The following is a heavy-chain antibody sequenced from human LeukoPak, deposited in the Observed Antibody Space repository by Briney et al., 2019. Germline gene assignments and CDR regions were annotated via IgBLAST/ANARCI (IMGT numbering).Heavy chain of an antibody. D-gene: IGHD3-22*01. CDR3: ARVAYYDSSGYYGYYYYYMDV. CDR1: GYTFTSYD. V-gene: IGHV1-18*01. Sequence: ASVKVSCKASGYTFTSYDINWVRQAPGQGLEWMGWINADNGKTNYAQKLQGRVTMTTDTSTSTAYMELRSLRSDDTAVYYCARVAYYDSSGYYGYYYYYMDVWGKGTTVTISS. J-gene: IGHJ6*03. CDR2: INADNGKT.